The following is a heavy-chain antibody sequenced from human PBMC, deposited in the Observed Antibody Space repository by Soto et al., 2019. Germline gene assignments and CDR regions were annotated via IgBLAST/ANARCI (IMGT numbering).Heavy chain of an antibody. CDR2: IYSGGST. CDR3: AGLVTTVTTTHFDY. Sequence: EVQLVESGGGLVQPGGSLRLSCAASGFTVSSNYMSWVRQAPGKGLEWVSVIYSGGSTYYADSVKGRFTISRDNSKNTLYLQMNSLSAEDTAVYYCAGLVTTVTTTHFDYWGQGTLVTVSS. CDR1: GFTVSSNY. J-gene: IGHJ4*02. V-gene: IGHV3-66*01. D-gene: IGHD4-17*01.